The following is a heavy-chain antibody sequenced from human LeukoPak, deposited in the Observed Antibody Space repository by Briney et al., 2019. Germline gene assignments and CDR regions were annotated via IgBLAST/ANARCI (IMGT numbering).Heavy chain of an antibody. D-gene: IGHD4-17*01. CDR3: ARASGDYVYFDY. V-gene: IGHV4-30-4*01. J-gene: IGHJ4*02. CDR2: IHYRGGS. Sequence: NASETLSLTCTVSGGSISSGDYYWSWIRQPPGKGLEWIGYIHYRGGSYYNPSLKSRVTMSVDTSKNQFSLKLSSVTAADTAVYYCARASGDYVYFDYWGQGTPVTVSS. CDR1: GGSISSGDYY.